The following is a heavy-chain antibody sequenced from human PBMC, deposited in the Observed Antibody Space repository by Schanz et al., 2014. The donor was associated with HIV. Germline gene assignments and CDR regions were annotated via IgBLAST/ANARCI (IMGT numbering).Heavy chain of an antibody. CDR2: ISPSNGDT. J-gene: IGHJ5*02. CDR1: GYGFTNYG. D-gene: IGHD1-26*01. CDR3: ARGEDWPRGASDH. V-gene: IGHV1-18*01. Sequence: QVQLVQSGAELKKPGSSVTVSCKTSGYGFTNYGVTWVRQAPGQGLAWMGWISPSNGDTKYTHWLQGRVTMTTDTSTNTAYMELRSLKSDDTAVYYCARGEDWPRGASDHWGQGTLVTVSS.